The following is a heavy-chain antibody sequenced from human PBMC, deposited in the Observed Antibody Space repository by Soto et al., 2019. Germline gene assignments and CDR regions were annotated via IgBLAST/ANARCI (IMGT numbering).Heavy chain of an antibody. D-gene: IGHD2-2*01. CDR3: ARSIVVVPAAIYYYGMDV. CDR1: GGTFISYA. CDR2: IIPIFGTA. V-gene: IGHV1-69*13. Sequence: GXSAKASCKASGGTFISYAISWVRQAPGQGLEWMGGIIPIFGTANYAQKFQGRVTITADESTSTAYMELSSLRSEDTAVYYCARSIVVVPAAIYYYGMDVWGQGTTVSVSS. J-gene: IGHJ6*02.